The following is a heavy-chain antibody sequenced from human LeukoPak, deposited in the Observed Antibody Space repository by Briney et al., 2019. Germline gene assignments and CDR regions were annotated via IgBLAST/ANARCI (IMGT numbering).Heavy chain of an antibody. V-gene: IGHV1-2*02. D-gene: IGHD3-9*01. CDR2: INPNSGGT. CDR1: GYTFTGYY. J-gene: IGHJ6*02. CDR3: ARGSKLRYFDWEYYYYGMDV. Sequence: ASVKVSCKASGYTFTGYYMHWVRQAPGQGLEWMGWINPNSGGTNYAQKFQGRVTMTRDTSISTAYMELSRLRSDDTAVYYCARGSKLRYFDWEYYYYGMDVWGQGTTVTVSS.